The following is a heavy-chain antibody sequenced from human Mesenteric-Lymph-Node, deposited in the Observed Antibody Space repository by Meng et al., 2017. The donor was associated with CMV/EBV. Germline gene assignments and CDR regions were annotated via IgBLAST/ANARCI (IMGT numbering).Heavy chain of an antibody. V-gene: IGHV3-30*12. Sequence: LSLTCTATGIIFSRYGMHWVRQAPGKGLQWVATLPYDGSEIHYADSVKGRFTISRDNSKNTLYLQMNSLRAEDTAVYYCATDPHDFWSGKNWFDPWGQGTLVTVSS. D-gene: IGHD3-3*01. J-gene: IGHJ5*02. CDR2: LPYDGSEI. CDR3: ATDPHDFWSGKNWFDP. CDR1: GIIFSRYG.